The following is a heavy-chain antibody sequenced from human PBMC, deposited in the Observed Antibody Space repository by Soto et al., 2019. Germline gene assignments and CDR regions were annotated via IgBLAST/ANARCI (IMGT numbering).Heavy chain of an antibody. Sequence: SETLSLTCAVSGGSISSGGYYWSWVRQPPGKGLEWIGEIFHSGRTNYNPSLKSRVTMSVDKSNNLFSLKVTSMTAADTAIYYCARGHQVTTDYFSYYALDVWGQGTTVTVSS. D-gene: IGHD2-21*02. J-gene: IGHJ6*02. CDR3: ARGHQVTTDYFSYYALDV. V-gene: IGHV4-4*02. CDR1: GGSISSGGYY. CDR2: IFHSGRT.